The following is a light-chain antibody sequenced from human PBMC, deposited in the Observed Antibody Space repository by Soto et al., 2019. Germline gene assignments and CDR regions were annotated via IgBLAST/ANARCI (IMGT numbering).Light chain of an antibody. CDR2: GAS. V-gene: IGKV3-20*01. J-gene: IGKJ2*01. CDR3: QQYGSSVYT. CDR1: QSVINSY. Sequence: ETVLTQSPGTLSLSPGERATLSCRASQSVINSYLAWYQQTPGQAPRLLIYGASTRATGIPDRFSGSGSGTDFTLTISRLEPEEFAVYYCQQYGSSVYTFGQGTKLEIK.